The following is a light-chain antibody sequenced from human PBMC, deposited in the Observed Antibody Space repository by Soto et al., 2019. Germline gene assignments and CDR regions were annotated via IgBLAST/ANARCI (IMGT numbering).Light chain of an antibody. CDR1: SSDVGSYNR. Sequence: QSVLPHPASVSGSPGQSITFSCTATSSDVGSYNRVSWYQQHPGKAPKLMIYEVSYRPSGVSNRFSGSKSGNTASLTISGLQADDETDYYCCSYTTSATYVFGTGTKVTVL. J-gene: IGLJ1*01. CDR2: EVS. V-gene: IGLV2-14*03. CDR3: CSYTTSATYV.